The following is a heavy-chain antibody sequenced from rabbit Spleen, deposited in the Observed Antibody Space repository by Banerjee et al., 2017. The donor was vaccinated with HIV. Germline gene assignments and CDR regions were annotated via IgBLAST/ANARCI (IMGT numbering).Heavy chain of an antibody. Sequence: QSLEESGGDLVKPGASLPLTCTASGVSFSFNSYMCWVRQAPGKGLEWIACIDSGSSGFTYFASWAKGRFTISKTSSTTVTLQMTRLTAADTATYFCGRGSATMTMVITGYYLSLWGQGTLVTV. CDR2: IDSGSSGFT. CDR3: GRGSATMTMVITGYYLSL. D-gene: IGHD2-1*01. V-gene: IGHV1S40*01. J-gene: IGHJ3*01. CDR1: GVSFSFNSY.